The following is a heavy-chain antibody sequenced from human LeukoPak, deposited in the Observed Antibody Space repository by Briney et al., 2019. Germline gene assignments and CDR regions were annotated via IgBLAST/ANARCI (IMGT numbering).Heavy chain of an antibody. J-gene: IGHJ4*02. V-gene: IGHV3-74*01. D-gene: IGHD2-21*01. CDR3: ARGGYCGAHTDFDY. Sequence: GSLRLSCAALGFTFSSNWMHWVRQAPGKGLMWVSHINGDGSITNYADSVKGRFTISRDNAENTLFLQMNSLRAEDTSVYYRARGGYCGAHTDFDYWGQGTLVTVSS. CDR2: INGDGSIT. CDR1: GFTFSSNW.